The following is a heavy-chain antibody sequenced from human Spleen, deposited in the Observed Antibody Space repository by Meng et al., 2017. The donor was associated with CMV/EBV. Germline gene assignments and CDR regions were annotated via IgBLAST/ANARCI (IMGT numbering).Heavy chain of an antibody. J-gene: IGHJ4*02. V-gene: IGHV3-30*04. D-gene: IGHD2-8*01. CDR2: ISYHGSNK. CDR1: GFTFSSYA. Sequence: GGSLRLSCAASGFTFSSYAIHWVRQAPGKGLEWVTVISYHGSNKYYADSVKGRFTISRDNPKNTVYLQMNSLRAEDTAVYYCARGQTLNGFGFDCWGQGALVTVSS. CDR3: ARGQTLNGFGFDC.